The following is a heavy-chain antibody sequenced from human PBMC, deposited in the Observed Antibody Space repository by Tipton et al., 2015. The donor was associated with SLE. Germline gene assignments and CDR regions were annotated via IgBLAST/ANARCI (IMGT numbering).Heavy chain of an antibody. J-gene: IGHJ4*02. V-gene: IGHV3-23*01. D-gene: IGHD2-2*01. Sequence: SLRLSCAASGFTFSSYAMSWVRQAPGKGLEWVSAISGSGGSTYYADSVKGRFTISRDNSKNTLYLQMNSLRAEDTAVYYCTTEVVVVPAAIYFDYWGQGTLVTVSS. CDR2: ISGSGGST. CDR1: GFTFSSYA. CDR3: TTEVVVVPAAIYFDY.